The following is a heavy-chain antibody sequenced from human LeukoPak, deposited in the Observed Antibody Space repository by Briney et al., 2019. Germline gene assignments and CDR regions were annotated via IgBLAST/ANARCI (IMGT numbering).Heavy chain of an antibody. Sequence: GGSLRLSCTASGFTFSMYAMSWVRQAPGKGLEWVSALSGRGDNTYYADSVKGRFTISRDNSKNTLYPHMNSLRAEDTAVYYCAKYTPANYYGSGSLFDCWGQGTLVTVSS. V-gene: IGHV3-23*01. CDR3: AKYTPANYYGSGSLFDC. CDR2: LSGRGDNT. D-gene: IGHD3-10*01. J-gene: IGHJ4*02. CDR1: GFTFSMYA.